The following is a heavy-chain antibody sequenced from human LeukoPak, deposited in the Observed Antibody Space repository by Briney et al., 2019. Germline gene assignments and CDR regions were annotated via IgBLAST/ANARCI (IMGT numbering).Heavy chain of an antibody. CDR1: GFTFSSHA. V-gene: IGHV3-23*01. J-gene: IGHJ4*02. CDR3: AKHTIVGATTGYFDY. CDR2: ISGSGGST. Sequence: GGSLRLSCAASGFTFSSHAMSWVRQAPGKGLEWVSAISGSGGSTYYADSVKGRFTISRDNSKNTLYLQVNSLRAEDTAVYYCAKHTIVGATTGYFDYWGQGTLVTVSS. D-gene: IGHD1-26*01.